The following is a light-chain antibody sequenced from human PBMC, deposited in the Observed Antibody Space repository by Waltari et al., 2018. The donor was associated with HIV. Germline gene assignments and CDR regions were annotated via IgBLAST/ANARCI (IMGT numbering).Light chain of an antibody. CDR2: DVS. Sequence: QSALTQPRSVSGSPGHAVTISCTGTSRDVGGYNLVSGYQHHPGKAPKPMIYDVSKWPSWVPDRFSGSKSGNSASLTISGLQAEDEADYYCCSYAGSYTLVFGGGTTLTVL. CDR1: SRDVGGYNL. V-gene: IGLV2-11*01. J-gene: IGLJ2*01. CDR3: CSYAGSYTLV.